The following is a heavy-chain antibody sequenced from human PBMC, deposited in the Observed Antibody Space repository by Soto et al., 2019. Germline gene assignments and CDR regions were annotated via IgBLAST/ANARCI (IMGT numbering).Heavy chain of an antibody. V-gene: IGHV1-18*01. CDR1: GYTFTSYG. CDR3: ARNKWELLKYYYYGMDV. CDR2: ISAYNGNT. D-gene: IGHD1-26*01. J-gene: IGHJ6*02. Sequence: AXVKVSCKASGYTFTSYGISWVRRAPGQGLEGMGWISAYNGNTNYAQKLQGRVTMTTDTSTSTAYMELRSLRSDDTAVYYCARNKWELLKYYYYGMDVWGQGTTVTVSS.